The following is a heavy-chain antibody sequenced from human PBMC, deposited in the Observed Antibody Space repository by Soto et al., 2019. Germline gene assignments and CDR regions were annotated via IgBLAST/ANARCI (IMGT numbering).Heavy chain of an antibody. CDR2: VRWDDEK. V-gene: IGHV2-70*19. D-gene: IGHD5-12*01. CDR1: GFSLNTGGMC. Sequence: SGPTLVNPSPPLTLTCTFSGFSLNTGGMCLSWVRQPTGKALEWLAVVRWDDEKHFSTSLRNRISVSKDASGDRVVLTMANMDPADSGTYYCVRTHGGYTAYYGMDVWGPGTTVTVSS. J-gene: IGHJ6*02. CDR3: VRTHGGYTAYYGMDV.